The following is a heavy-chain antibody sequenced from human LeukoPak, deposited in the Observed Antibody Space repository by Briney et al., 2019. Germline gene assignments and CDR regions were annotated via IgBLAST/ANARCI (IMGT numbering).Heavy chain of an antibody. J-gene: IGHJ5*02. V-gene: IGHV4-30-2*01. D-gene: IGHD3-10*01. CDR3: ARGLFGELNWFDP. Sequence: SETLSLTCAVSGGSISGGGYSWSWIRQPPGKGLECIGYIYHSGSTYYNPPLKSRVTISVDRSKNQFSLKLSSVTAADTAVYYCARGLFGELNWFDPWGEAALVTVSS. CDR2: IYHSGST. CDR1: GGSISGGGYS.